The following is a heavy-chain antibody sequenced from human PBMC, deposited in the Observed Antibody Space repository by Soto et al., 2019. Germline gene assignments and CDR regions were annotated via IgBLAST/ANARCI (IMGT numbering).Heavy chain of an antibody. CDR1: GFPFSSFA. D-gene: IGHD3-22*01. CDR3: VKQLLSLIVVADAFDI. CDR2: LSGSGYNT. V-gene: IGHV3-23*01. J-gene: IGHJ3*02. Sequence: EVQLLESGGGLVQPGGSLRLSCAASGFPFSSFAMNWVRQAPGKGLQWVSVLSGSGYNTFYADSVKGRFTISRDNSNNTVHLLMNNLRADDTALYYCVKQLLSLIVVADAFDIWGQGTMVTVSS.